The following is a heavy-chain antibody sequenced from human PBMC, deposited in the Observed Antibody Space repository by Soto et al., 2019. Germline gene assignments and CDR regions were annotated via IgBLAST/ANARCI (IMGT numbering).Heavy chain of an antibody. CDR2: IIPILGIA. Sequence: SVKVSCKASGGTFSSYTISWVRQAPGQGLEWMGRIIPILGIANYAQKFQGRVTITADKSTSTAYMELSSLRSEDTAVYYCARSQLGYCSSTSCYVDYYYGMDVWGQGTTVTVSS. CDR1: GGTFSSYT. CDR3: ARSQLGYCSSTSCYVDYYYGMDV. J-gene: IGHJ6*02. V-gene: IGHV1-69*02. D-gene: IGHD2-2*01.